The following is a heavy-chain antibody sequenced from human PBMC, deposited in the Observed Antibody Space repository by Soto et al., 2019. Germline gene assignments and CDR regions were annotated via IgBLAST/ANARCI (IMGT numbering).Heavy chain of an antibody. Sequence: PSETLSLTCAVYGGSFSGYYWSWIRQPPGKGLEWIGEINHSGSTNYNPSLKSRVTISVDTSKNQFSLKLSSVTAADTAVYYCARSYTIFGPANAFDIWGQGTMVTV. J-gene: IGHJ3*02. CDR1: GGSFSGYY. D-gene: IGHD3-3*01. CDR2: INHSGST. CDR3: ARSYTIFGPANAFDI. V-gene: IGHV4-34*01.